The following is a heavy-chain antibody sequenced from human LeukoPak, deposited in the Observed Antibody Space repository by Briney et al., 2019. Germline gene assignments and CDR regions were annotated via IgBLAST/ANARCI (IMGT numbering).Heavy chain of an antibody. V-gene: IGHV3-30*18. J-gene: IGHJ4*02. CDR3: AKGPLRGTAAAIDY. Sequence: PGRSLRLSCAASGFSFSSYGMRWVRQAPGKGLEWVAVISYDGRNKHYPDSVKGRFTISRDISTDTLWLQMDSLRTEDTAVYYCAKGPLRGTAAAIDYWGQGTLVTVSS. CDR2: ISYDGRNK. CDR1: GFSFSSYG. D-gene: IGHD2-2*01.